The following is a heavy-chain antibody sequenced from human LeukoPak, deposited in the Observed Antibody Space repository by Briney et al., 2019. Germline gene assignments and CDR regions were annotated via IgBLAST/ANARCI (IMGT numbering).Heavy chain of an antibody. CDR1: GFTFDDYA. J-gene: IGHJ4*02. D-gene: IGHD1-26*01. CDR2: IRYDGRNK. V-gene: IGHV3-30*02. CDR3: AKDLGDSGPTPDSDY. Sequence: PGRSLRLSCATSGFTFDDYAMHWVRQGPGKGLEWVAFIRYDGRNKYYADSVKGRFTISRDNSKNTLYLQMNSLRAEDTSVYYCAKDLGDSGPTPDSDYWGQGTLVTVSS.